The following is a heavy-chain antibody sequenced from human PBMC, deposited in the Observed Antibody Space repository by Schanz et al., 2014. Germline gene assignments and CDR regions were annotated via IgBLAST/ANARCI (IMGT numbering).Heavy chain of an antibody. CDR1: GFPFSSHG. CDR3: TEDRELLPFKY. CDR2: IRPDGSDE. V-gene: IGHV3-30*02. J-gene: IGHJ4*02. Sequence: QVQLVESGGGVVQPGGSLRLSCVVSGFPFSSHGMHWVRQAPGKGLEWVAFIRPDGSDEHYVDSVKGRFTISRDNSRNTLYLQMSSLRGEDTAVYYCTEDRELLPFKYWGQGTLVTVSS. D-gene: IGHD1-26*01.